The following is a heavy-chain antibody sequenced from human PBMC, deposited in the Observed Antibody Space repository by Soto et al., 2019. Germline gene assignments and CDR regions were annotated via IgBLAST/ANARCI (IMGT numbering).Heavy chain of an antibody. V-gene: IGHV5-51*01. Sequence: EVQLVQSGAEVKKPGESLKISCKGSGYSFSSYRIGWVRQMPGKALEWMGIIYPYDSDPTYSPTFQGQVTVSADRSISTAYLRWRSLKASDTAIYYCARYNAGRYYDGSGFHHWGQGTLVTVSS. D-gene: IGHD3-22*01. CDR3: ARYNAGRYYDGSGFHH. J-gene: IGHJ1*01. CDR1: GYSFSSYR. CDR2: IYPYDSDP.